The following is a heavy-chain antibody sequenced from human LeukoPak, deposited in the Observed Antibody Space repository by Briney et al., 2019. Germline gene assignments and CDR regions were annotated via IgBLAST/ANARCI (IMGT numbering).Heavy chain of an antibody. V-gene: IGHV3-21*06. CDR1: GFSFSTYS. CDR2: ISSSSTYI. CDR3: ARDPSAVRTAVNRFDP. D-gene: IGHD2-2*01. Sequence: GGSLRLSCAASGFSFSTYSMNWVRQAPGKGLEWVSSISSSSTYIYYTDSVKGRFTISRDNAKNSLYLQMNSLRAEDTAVYYCARDPSAVRTAVNRFDPWGREPWSPSPQ. J-gene: IGHJ5*02.